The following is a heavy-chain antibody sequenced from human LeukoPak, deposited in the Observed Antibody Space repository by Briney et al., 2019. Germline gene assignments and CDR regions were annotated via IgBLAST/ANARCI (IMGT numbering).Heavy chain of an antibody. V-gene: IGHV3-30*02. CDR3: AKEEGRGYYDSSGYYRPPYFDY. J-gene: IGHJ4*02. D-gene: IGHD3-22*01. CDR1: GFTFSSYG. CDR2: IWYDGSNK. Sequence: PGGSLRLSCAASGFTFSSYGMHWVRQAPGKGLEWVAVIWYDGSNKYYADSVKGRFTISRDNSKNTLYLQMNSLRAEDTAVYYCAKEEGRGYYDSSGYYRPPYFDYWGQGTLVTVSS.